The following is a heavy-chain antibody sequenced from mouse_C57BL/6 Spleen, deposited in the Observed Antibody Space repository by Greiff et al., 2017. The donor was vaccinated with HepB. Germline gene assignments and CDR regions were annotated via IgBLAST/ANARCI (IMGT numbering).Heavy chain of an antibody. D-gene: IGHD1-1*01. CDR1: GYSITSGYY. J-gene: IGHJ4*01. CDR3: ARGGDYYYGSSYNYAMDY. CDR2: ISYDGSN. Sequence: EVQLQQSGPGLVKPSQSLSLTCSVTGYSITSGYYWNWIRQFPGNKLEWMGYISYDGSNNYNPSLKNRISITRDTSKNQFFLKLNSVTTEDTATYYCARGGDYYYGSSYNYAMDYWGQGTSVTVSS. V-gene: IGHV3-6*01.